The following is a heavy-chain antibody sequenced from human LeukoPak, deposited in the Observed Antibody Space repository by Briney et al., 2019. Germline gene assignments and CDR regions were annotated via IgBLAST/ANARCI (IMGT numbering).Heavy chain of an antibody. D-gene: IGHD2-8*01. V-gene: IGHV1-24*01. J-gene: IGHJ1*01. CDR1: GDTLTELS. CDR3: ATAGIVLDTGAAFLLH. CDR2: FDPEEGET. Sequence: ASVKVSCKLSGDTLTELSMHWVRQSPGKGLDWMGGFDPEEGETIYAQRFQGRVTMTEDTVTDTAHMELSSLTSEDTAVYYCATAGIVLDTGAAFLLHWGQGTLVTVSS.